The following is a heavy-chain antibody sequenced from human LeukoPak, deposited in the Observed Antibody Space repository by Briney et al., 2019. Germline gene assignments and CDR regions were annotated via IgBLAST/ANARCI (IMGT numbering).Heavy chain of an antibody. D-gene: IGHD6-19*01. V-gene: IGHV1-8*01. Sequence: GAPVKVSCKASGYTFTSYDINWVRQATGQGLEWMGWMNPNSGNTGYAQKFQGRVTMTRNTSISTAYMELSSLRSEDTAVYYCAREGLRSIAVAGTDAFDIWGQGTMVTVSS. CDR2: MNPNSGNT. CDR1: GYTFTSYD. J-gene: IGHJ3*02. CDR3: AREGLRSIAVAGTDAFDI.